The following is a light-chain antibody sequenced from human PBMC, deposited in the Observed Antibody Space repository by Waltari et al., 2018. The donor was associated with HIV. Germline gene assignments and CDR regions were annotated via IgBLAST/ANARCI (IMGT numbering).Light chain of an antibody. CDR2: SNN. J-gene: IGLJ2*01. CDR3: AAWDDSVDGDVI. CDR1: NSNIGSNS. V-gene: IGLV1-44*01. Sequence: QSVLSQPPSASGTPGQRVTISCSGRNSNIGSNSVNWYQQVPGTAPKLLIYSNNQRPSGVPDRCSGSKSGNSASLAISGLRSEDEADYYCAAWDDSVDGDVIFGGGTKLTVL.